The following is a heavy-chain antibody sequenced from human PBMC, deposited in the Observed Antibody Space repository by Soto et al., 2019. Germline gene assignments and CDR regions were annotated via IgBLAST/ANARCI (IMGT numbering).Heavy chain of an antibody. CDR1: GGAISSSSYY. CDR2: IYYSGST. J-gene: IGHJ4*02. CDR3: AINNQYNWKLDY. V-gene: IGHV4-39*01. Sequence: QLPLQAAGPGLVTPSETLSLTCTVSGGAISSSSYYWVWISQPPGKGLEWIGSIYYSGSTYYNPSLKIRVTMTVHTSNTQFSLKLISVTAADTAVYCCAINNQYNWKLDYCGQGTLVTVAS. D-gene: IGHD1-20*01.